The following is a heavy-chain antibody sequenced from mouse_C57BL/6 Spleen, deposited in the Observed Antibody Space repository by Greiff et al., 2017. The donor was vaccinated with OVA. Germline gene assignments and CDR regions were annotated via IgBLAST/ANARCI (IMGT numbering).Heavy chain of an antibody. CDR1: GFTFSDYG. Sequence: DVHLVESGGGLVKPGGSLKLSCAASGFTFSDYGMHWVRQAPEKGLEWVAYISSGSSTIYYADTVKGRFTISRDNAKNTLFLQMTSLRSEDTAMYYCARKDSSGPYYAMDYWGQGTSVTVSS. D-gene: IGHD3-2*02. CDR2: ISSGSSTI. CDR3: ARKDSSGPYYAMDY. J-gene: IGHJ4*01. V-gene: IGHV5-17*01.